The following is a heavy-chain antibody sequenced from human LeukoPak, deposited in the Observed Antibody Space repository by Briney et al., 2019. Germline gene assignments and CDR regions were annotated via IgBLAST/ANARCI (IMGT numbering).Heavy chain of an antibody. J-gene: IGHJ4*02. D-gene: IGHD1-26*01. Sequence: GGSLRLPCAASGFTFSSYDMSWVRQAPGKGLDWVSGISGSGGSTYYADSVKGRFTSSRDNSKNTLYLQMNTLRAEDTAVYYCAKDRESGTYFDSWGQGTLVTVSS. CDR1: GFTFSSYD. CDR3: AKDRESGTYFDS. V-gene: IGHV3-23*01. CDR2: ISGSGGST.